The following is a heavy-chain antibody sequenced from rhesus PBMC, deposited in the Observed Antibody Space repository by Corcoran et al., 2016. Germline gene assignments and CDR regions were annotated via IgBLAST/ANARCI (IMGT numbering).Heavy chain of an antibody. CDR1: GYSISSNY. V-gene: IGHV4-147*01. CDR2: IYGSSGST. D-gene: IGHD5-30*01. Sequence: QVQLQESGPGLVKPSETLSLTCAVSGYSISSNYWSWIRQSPGKGLEWIGCIYGSSGSTYYNPSLKSRVTISGDTSKSQLSLRLSSVTAADTAVYYCATEGGYSGYSSRFDYWGQGVLVTVSS. J-gene: IGHJ4*01. CDR3: ATEGGYSGYSSRFDY.